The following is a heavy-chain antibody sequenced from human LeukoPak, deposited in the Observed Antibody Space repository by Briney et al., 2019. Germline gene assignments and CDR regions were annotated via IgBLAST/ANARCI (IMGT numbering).Heavy chain of an antibody. CDR1: GYSISSGHY. CDR3: ASSSWLRDANFDS. Sequence: SETLSLTCTVSGYSISSGHYWGWIRQPPGKGLEWIGSIYHSGSTYYNPSLKSRVTISVDTSKNQFSLKLSSVTAADTAVYYCASSSWLRDANFDSWGQGTLVTVSS. V-gene: IGHV4-38-2*02. J-gene: IGHJ4*02. D-gene: IGHD6-13*01. CDR2: IYHSGST.